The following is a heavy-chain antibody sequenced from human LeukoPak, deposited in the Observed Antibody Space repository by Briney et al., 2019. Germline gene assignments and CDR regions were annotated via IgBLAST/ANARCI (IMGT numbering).Heavy chain of an antibody. D-gene: IGHD3-16*02. Sequence: GGSLRLSCAASGFTFSTYWMSWVRQAPGKGLEWVANIKEDGSETYYVGSLRGRFTISRDNVKNSLYLQINSLRVEDTAVYYCGRDSLETDIDYWGQGTLVTVSS. CDR2: IKEDGSET. CDR1: GFTFSTYW. V-gene: IGHV3-7*01. J-gene: IGHJ4*02. CDR3: GRDSLETDIDY.